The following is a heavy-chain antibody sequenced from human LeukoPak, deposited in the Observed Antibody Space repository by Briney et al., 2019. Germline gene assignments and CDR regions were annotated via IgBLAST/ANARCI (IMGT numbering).Heavy chain of an antibody. CDR2: INPSGGST. CDR1: GYIFTTYY. Sequence: ASVKVSCKASGYIFTTYYVHWVRQAPGQGLEWMGFINPSGGSTSYARKFQGRVTMTRVASASTVYMELSSLRSDDTAVYYCARNVDSGLDYWGQGGLVTVSS. CDR3: ARNVDSGLDY. J-gene: IGHJ4*02. V-gene: IGHV1-46*03. D-gene: IGHD3-10*01.